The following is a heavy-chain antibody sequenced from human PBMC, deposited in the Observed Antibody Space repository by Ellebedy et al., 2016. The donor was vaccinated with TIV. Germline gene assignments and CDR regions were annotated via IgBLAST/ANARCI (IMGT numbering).Heavy chain of an antibody. CDR2: FYYGGNS. J-gene: IGHJ4*02. CDR1: SGSMSDYY. D-gene: IGHD3-16*01. Sequence: MPSETLSLTCTVSSGSMSDYYWGWIRQPPGKGLEWIAYFYYGGNSNYHPSIRSRVSMSIDTSQSQFSLNLASVKTADTAMYYCARAFYGSFDFWGQGILVTVSS. CDR3: ARAFYGSFDF. V-gene: IGHV4-59*01.